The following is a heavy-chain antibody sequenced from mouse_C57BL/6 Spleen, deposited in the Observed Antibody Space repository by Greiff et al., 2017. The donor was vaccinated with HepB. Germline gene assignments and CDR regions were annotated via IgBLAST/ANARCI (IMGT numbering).Heavy chain of an antibody. V-gene: IGHV6-3*01. CDR2: IRLKSDNYAT. D-gene: IGHD1-1*01. Sequence: EVQRVESGGGLVQPGGSMKLSCVASGFTFSNYWMNWVRQSPEKGLEWVAQIRLKSDNYATHYAASVKGRFTISRDDSKSSVYLQMNNLRAEDTGIYYCTPHYYGSSYGYFDVWGTGTTVTVSS. J-gene: IGHJ1*03. CDR3: TPHYYGSSYGYFDV. CDR1: GFTFSNYW.